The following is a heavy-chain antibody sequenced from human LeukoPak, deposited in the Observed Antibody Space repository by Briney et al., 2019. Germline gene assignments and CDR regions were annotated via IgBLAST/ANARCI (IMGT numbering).Heavy chain of an antibody. V-gene: IGHV1-2*02. Sequence: GASVKVSCKASGYTFTGYYMHWVRQAPGQGLEWMGWINPNSGGTNYAQKFQGRVTMTRDTSINTAYMDLSRLGSDDTAVYYCATDTWGYYDSSNYYRQADYWGQGTLVTVSS. CDR2: INPNSGGT. D-gene: IGHD3-22*01. CDR1: GYTFTGYY. J-gene: IGHJ4*02. CDR3: ATDTWGYYDSSNYYRQADY.